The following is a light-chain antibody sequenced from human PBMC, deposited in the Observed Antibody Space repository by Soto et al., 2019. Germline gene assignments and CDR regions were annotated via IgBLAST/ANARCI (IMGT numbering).Light chain of an antibody. CDR3: GTWDSSLGADWV. J-gene: IGLJ3*02. CDR1: CSNIGNNY. CDR2: DNN. V-gene: IGLV1-51*01. Sequence: QPFLTQPASVSEAPGQKVTISCSGICSNIGNNYVSWYQQLPGTAPKLLIYDNNKRPSGIPDRFSGSKSGTSATLGITGLQTGDEADYYCGTWDSSLGADWVFGGGTKVTVL.